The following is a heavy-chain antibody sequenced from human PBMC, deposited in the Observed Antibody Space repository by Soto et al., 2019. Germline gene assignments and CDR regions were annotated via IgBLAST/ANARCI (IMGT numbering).Heavy chain of an antibody. V-gene: IGHV4-34*01. CDR2: INHSGST. D-gene: IGHD3-22*01. Sequence: SETLSLTCAVYGGSFSGYYWSWIRQPPGKGLEWIGEINHSGSTNYNPSLKSRVTISVDTSKNQFSLKLSSVTAADTAVYYCASLYSDYDSSGYYSFDAFDIWGQGTMVTVS. CDR3: ASLYSDYDSSGYYSFDAFDI. J-gene: IGHJ3*02. CDR1: GGSFSGYY.